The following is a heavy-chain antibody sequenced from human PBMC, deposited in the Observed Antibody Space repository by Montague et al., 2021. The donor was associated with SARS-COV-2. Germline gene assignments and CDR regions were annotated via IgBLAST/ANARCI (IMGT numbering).Heavy chain of an antibody. CDR2: IYYNEKT. V-gene: IGHV4-59*13. Sequence: SETLSLTCAVSGASTTTYYWSWIRQPPGQGLEWIGHIYYNEKTNYNPSLKSRVTISMDTPKNHFSLKVTSVTAADTALYLCAGGQQMNYFDFWGQATLVTVSS. CDR3: AGGQQMNYFDF. J-gene: IGHJ4*02. D-gene: IGHD1/OR15-1a*01. CDR1: GASTTTYY.